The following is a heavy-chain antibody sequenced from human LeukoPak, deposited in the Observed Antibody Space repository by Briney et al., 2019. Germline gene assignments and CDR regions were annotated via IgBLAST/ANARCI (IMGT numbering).Heavy chain of an antibody. CDR3: ARGGYDFWSGYYDY. Sequence: SVKVSCKASGGTFSSYAISWVRQAPGQGLEWMGGIIPIFGTANYAQKFQGRVTITADESTSTAYMELSSLRSEDTAVHYCARGGYDFWSGYYDYWGQGTLVTVSS. CDR2: IIPIFGTA. D-gene: IGHD3-3*01. CDR1: GGTFSSYA. J-gene: IGHJ4*02. V-gene: IGHV1-69*13.